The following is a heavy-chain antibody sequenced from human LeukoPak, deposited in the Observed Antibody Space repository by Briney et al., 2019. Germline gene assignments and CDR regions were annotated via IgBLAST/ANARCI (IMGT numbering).Heavy chain of an antibody. Sequence: TGGSLRLSCEASGFTFSSYGMSWVRQAPGKGLEWVSAISGSGGSTYYADSVRGRFTISRDNSKNTLYLQMNSLRAEDTAVYYCAKFVGNYYGSGSSGYYFDYWGQGTLVTVSS. CDR1: GFTFSSYG. J-gene: IGHJ4*02. D-gene: IGHD3-10*01. CDR3: AKFVGNYYGSGSSGYYFDY. CDR2: ISGSGGST. V-gene: IGHV3-23*01.